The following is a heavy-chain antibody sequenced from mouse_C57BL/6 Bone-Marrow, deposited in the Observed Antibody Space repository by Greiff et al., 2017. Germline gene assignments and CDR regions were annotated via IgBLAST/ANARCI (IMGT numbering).Heavy chain of an antibody. CDR3: TTDGVAY. J-gene: IGHJ3*01. D-gene: IGHD2-3*01. Sequence: EVKLMESGAELVRPGASVKLSCTASGFNIKDDYMHWVKQRPEQGLEWIGWIDPENGDTEYASKFQGKATITADTSSNTAYLQLSSLTSEDTAVYYCTTDGVAYWGQGTLVTVSA. V-gene: IGHV14-4*01. CDR2: IDPENGDT. CDR1: GFNIKDDY.